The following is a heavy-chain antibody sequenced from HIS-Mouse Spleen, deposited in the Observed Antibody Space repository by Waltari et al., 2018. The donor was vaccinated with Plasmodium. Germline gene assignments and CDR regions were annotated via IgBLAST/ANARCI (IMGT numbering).Heavy chain of an antibody. CDR1: GGSTRSGGYY. V-gene: IGHV4-31*03. D-gene: IGHD6-13*01. J-gene: IGHJ4*02. CDR3: ARSIAATVTFYFDY. Sequence: QVQLQESGPGLVKPSQTLSLTCPFSGGSTRSGGYYWSWIRQHPGKGLEWIGYIYYSGSTYYNPSLKSRVTISVDTSKNQFSLKLSSVTAADTAVYYCARSIAATVTFYFDYWGQGTLVTVSS. CDR2: IYYSGST.